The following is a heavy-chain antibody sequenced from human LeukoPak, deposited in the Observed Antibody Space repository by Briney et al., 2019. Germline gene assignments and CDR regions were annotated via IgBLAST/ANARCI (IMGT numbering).Heavy chain of an antibody. J-gene: IGHJ2*01. CDR2: ISAYNGNT. CDR3: ARDSGYYGSGVFDL. V-gene: IGHV1-18*01. CDR1: GYTFTRYG. D-gene: IGHD3-10*01. Sequence: ASVKVSCKASGYTFTRYGISWVRQAPGQGLGWMGWISAYNGNTNHAQKLQGRVTMTIDTSTSTAYMALRNLRSDDTAVYYCARDSGYYGSGVFDLWGRGTLVTVSS.